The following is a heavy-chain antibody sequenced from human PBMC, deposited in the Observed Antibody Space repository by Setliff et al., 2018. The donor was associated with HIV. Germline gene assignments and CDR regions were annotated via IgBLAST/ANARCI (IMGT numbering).Heavy chain of an antibody. Sequence: SETLSLTCTVSGGSISSGDYYWTWIRQPPGKGLEWIGYIYYNGGTNYNPSLKSRVTISLDTSKNQFSLKLSSVTAADTAVYYCAREPASFGGVIVPFFDYWGQGTLVTVSS. CDR1: GGSISSGDYY. CDR2: IYYNGGT. D-gene: IGHD3-16*02. CDR3: AREPASFGGVIVPFFDY. J-gene: IGHJ4*02. V-gene: IGHV4-30-4*08.